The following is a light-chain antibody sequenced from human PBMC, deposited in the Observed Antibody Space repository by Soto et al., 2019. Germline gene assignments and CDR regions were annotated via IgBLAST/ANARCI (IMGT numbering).Light chain of an antibody. CDR2: GAS. CDR3: QQYRIWPRT. J-gene: IGKJ5*01. CDR1: ESVSTN. V-gene: IGKV3-15*01. Sequence: IKMTQSPATRSRAQVERVSLSGMASESVSTNLAWYQQKAGQAPRLLIYGASTRATGIPARFSGSGSGTEFTLTISSLQSQDFAVYYCQQYRIWPRTFGQGRLLEIK.